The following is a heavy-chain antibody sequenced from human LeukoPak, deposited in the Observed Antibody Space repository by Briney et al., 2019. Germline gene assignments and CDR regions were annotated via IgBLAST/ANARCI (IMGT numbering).Heavy chain of an antibody. D-gene: IGHD2-15*01. V-gene: IGHV1-8*01. CDR3: ARVKKSQLLLDY. J-gene: IGHJ4*02. Sequence: GASVKVSCKASGYTFINYNVTWVRQATGQGLEWMGWMNPNSGNTGYAQKFQGRVTMTRNTSISTAYMELSSLRSEDTAVYYCARVKKSQLLLDYWGQGTLVTVSS. CDR2: MNPNSGNT. CDR1: GYTFINYN.